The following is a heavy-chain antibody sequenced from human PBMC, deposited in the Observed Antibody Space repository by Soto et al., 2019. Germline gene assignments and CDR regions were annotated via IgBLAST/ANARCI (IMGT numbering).Heavy chain of an antibody. CDR3: ARDFTSDY. Sequence: GGSLRLSWAASGFTFSSYTMHWVRQAPGKGLEWVAVISYDGNNKYYADSVKGRFTISRDNSKNTLYLQMNSLGAEDTAVYYCARDFTSDYWGQGTLVTVSS. CDR2: ISYDGNNK. D-gene: IGHD2-2*01. CDR1: GFTFSSYT. J-gene: IGHJ4*02. V-gene: IGHV3-30-3*01.